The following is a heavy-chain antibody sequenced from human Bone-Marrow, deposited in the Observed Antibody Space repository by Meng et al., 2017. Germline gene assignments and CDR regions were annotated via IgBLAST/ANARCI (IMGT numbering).Heavy chain of an antibody. J-gene: IGHJ4*02. V-gene: IGHV3-74*01. CDR1: EFTFSSYW. D-gene: IGHD3-10*01. CDR2: INSDGSST. CDR3: TRSSPHGSGSYPAY. Sequence: EVQLVESGGGLVHPGGSLRLPCAASEFTFSSYWMHWVRQAPGKGLVWVSRINSDGSSTSYADSVKGRFTISRDNAKNTLHLQMNSLRAEDTAVYYCTRSSPHGSGSYPAYWGQGTLVTVSS.